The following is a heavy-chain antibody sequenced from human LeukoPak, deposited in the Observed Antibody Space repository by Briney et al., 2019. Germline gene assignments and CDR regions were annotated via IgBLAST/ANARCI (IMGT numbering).Heavy chain of an antibody. CDR2: ISAYSGEK. D-gene: IGHD3-22*01. V-gene: IGHV1-18*04. Sequence: ASVKVSCKPSGYTFTHYGITWVRQAPGQGLEWMGWISAYSGEKDYAQKFQDRVTMTTDTTTKTAYMELRNLKSDDTAFYYCARCSPSRTNSNSYYFETTKKNAFDIWGQGTMVTVSS. J-gene: IGHJ3*02. CDR3: ARCSPSRTNSNSYYFETTKKNAFDI. CDR1: GYTFTHYG.